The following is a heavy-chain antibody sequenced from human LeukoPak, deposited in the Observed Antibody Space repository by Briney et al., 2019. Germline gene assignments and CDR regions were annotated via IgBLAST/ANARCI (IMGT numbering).Heavy chain of an antibody. CDR2: IHYSGTP. CDR1: GASINNGHHY. V-gene: IGHV4-39*01. J-gene: IGHJ4*01. Sequence: SETLSLTCSGASINNGHHYRAWIRQPPGKGLEWIGPIHYSGTPIFYNPSLERRVTLFADTSKNQFSLTLSSVTAADPATYYCAAGGDRAKAGYWGHGTLVTVSS. D-gene: IGHD3-16*01. CDR3: AAGGDRAKAGY.